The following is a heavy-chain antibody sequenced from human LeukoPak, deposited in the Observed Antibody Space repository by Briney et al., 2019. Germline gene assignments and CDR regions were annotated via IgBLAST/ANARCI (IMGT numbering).Heavy chain of an antibody. CDR2: VYSSGST. D-gene: IGHD6-19*01. Sequence: SETLSLTCTVSGDSISNFYWSWIRQPAEKGLEWIGRVYSSGSTNYNPSLKSRVTISVDTSKNQFSLRLSSVTAADTAVYYCAVCVAVGRTLDYWGQGPLVIVSS. CDR1: GDSISNFY. CDR3: AVCVAVGRTLDY. V-gene: IGHV4-4*07. J-gene: IGHJ4*02.